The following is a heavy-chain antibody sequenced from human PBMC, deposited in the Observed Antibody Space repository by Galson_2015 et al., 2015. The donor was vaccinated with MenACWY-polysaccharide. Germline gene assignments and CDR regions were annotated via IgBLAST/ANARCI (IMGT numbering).Heavy chain of an antibody. Sequence: LSLTCTVSGGSITSYLWGWVRQPPGKGLEWIGNIHYRGSTYYNPSLKSRVTISRDTSKNQFSLNLSSVTAADTAVYYCVRASEGLGGGAHFDPRGQEPWSPSPQ. D-gene: IGHD1-26*01. CDR1: GGSITSYL. CDR3: VRASEGLGGGAHFDP. J-gene: IGHJ5*02. CDR2: IHYRGST. V-gene: IGHV4-59*01.